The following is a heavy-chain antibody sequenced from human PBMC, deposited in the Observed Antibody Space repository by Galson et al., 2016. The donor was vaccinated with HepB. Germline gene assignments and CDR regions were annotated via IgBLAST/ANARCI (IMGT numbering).Heavy chain of an antibody. J-gene: IGHJ5*02. CDR3: AAYCGGDCYPTP. D-gene: IGHD2-21*02. CDR2: IWYDGSNE. V-gene: IGHV3-33*01. Sequence: SLRLSCAASGLSLRSYGMQWVRQAPGKGLEWVAFIWYDGSNEYYVDSVKGRFTISRDNTKNTLYLQMNSLRVEDTAVYYCAAYCGGDCYPTPWGQGTLVTVSS. CDR1: GLSLRSYG.